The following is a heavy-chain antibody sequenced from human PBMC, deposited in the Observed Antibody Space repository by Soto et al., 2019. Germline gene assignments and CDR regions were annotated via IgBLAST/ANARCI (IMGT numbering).Heavy chain of an antibody. CDR1: GYTLTELS. CDR3: AKDTYYYSSSGYYVFDS. D-gene: IGHD3-22*01. V-gene: IGHV1-24*01. J-gene: IGHJ4*02. Sequence: ASVKVSCKVSGYTLTELSMHWVRQAPGKGLEWMGGFDPEDGETNYADSVKGRFTISRDNSKDTVYLQMNSLRAEDTAVYYCAKDTYYYSSSGYYVFDSWGQGTLVTVSS. CDR2: FDPEDGET.